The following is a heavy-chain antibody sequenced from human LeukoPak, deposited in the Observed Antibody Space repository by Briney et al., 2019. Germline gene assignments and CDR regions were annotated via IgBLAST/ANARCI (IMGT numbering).Heavy chain of an antibody. CDR3: AKYCSSTSCPFGY. J-gene: IGHJ4*02. CDR2: ISGSGGST. D-gene: IGHD2-2*01. CDR1: GFTFSSYA. Sequence: SGGSLRLSCAASGFTFSSYAMSWVRQAPGKGLEWVSAISGSGGSTYYADSVKGRFTISRDNSKNTLYLQMNSLRTEDTAVYYCAKYCSSTSCPFGYWGQGTLVTVSS. V-gene: IGHV3-23*01.